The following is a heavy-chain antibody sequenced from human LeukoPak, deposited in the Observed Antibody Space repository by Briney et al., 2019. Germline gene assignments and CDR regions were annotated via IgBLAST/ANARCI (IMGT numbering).Heavy chain of an antibody. J-gene: IGHJ4*02. V-gene: IGHV3-49*03. CDR3: TRGAYGDYVGY. D-gene: IGHD4-17*01. Sequence: GGSLRLSCTASGFTFGDYAMSWFRQAPGKGLEWGGFIRSKAYGGTTEYAASVKGRFTISRDDSKSIAYLQMDSLKTEDTAVYYCTRGAYGDYVGYWGQGTLVTVSS. CDR1: GFTFGDYA. CDR2: IRSKAYGGTT.